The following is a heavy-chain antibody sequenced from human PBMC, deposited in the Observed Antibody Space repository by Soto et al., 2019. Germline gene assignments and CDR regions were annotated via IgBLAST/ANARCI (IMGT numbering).Heavy chain of an antibody. CDR1: GCTFNNYL. J-gene: IGHJ4*02. CDR3: ARERSRDFALDY. Sequence: GGSLRLSCATSGCTFNNYLLHCVRKPPGRGLEWLTVMTLDGREKYQAESVRGRFTVSTDTSKNTVNLQLDSLTPEVTAVYYCARERSRDFALDYWGQGTLITVSS. CDR2: MTLDGREK. D-gene: IGHD2-2*01. V-gene: IGHV3-30*04.